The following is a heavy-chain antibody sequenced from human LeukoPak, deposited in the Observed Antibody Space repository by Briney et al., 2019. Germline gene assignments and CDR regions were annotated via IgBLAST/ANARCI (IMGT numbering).Heavy chain of an antibody. J-gene: IGHJ4*02. CDR3: ARSPIAVASFDY. D-gene: IGHD6-19*01. V-gene: IGHV3-7*03. CDR2: IKPDGSEK. CDR1: GFTFSSHH. Sequence: GGSLRLSCVASGFTFSSHHMNWVRQTPGKGLESVATIKPDGSEKYYVDSVKGRFTISRDNAKNSLYLQMNSLRAEDTALYYCARSPIAVASFDYWGQGTLVTVSS.